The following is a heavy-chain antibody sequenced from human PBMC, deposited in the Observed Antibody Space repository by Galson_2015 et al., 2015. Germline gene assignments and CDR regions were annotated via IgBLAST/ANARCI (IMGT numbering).Heavy chain of an antibody. CDR3: ARVPRGVVVPAAMDY. J-gene: IGHJ4*02. Sequence: SLRLSCAASGFTFSDYYMSWIRLAPGKGLEWVSYISSSSSYTNYADSVKGRFTISRDNARNSLYLQMNSLRAEDTAVYYCARVPRGVVVPAAMDYWGQGTLVTVSS. CDR2: ISSSSSYT. V-gene: IGHV3-11*06. D-gene: IGHD2-2*01. CDR1: GFTFSDYY.